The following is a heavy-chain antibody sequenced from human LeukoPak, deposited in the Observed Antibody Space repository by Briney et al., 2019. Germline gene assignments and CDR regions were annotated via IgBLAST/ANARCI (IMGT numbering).Heavy chain of an antibody. CDR2: ISAYNGNT. CDR1: GYTFTSYG. J-gene: IGHJ4*02. D-gene: IGHD6-13*01. CDR3: ARDQTVAAAGNPQDY. Sequence: ASVKVSCKASGYTFTSYGISWVRQAPGQGLEWMGWISAYNGNTNYAQKLQGRVTMTTDTSTSTAYMELRSLRSDDTAVYYCARDQTVAAAGNPQDYWGQGTLVTVSS. V-gene: IGHV1-18*01.